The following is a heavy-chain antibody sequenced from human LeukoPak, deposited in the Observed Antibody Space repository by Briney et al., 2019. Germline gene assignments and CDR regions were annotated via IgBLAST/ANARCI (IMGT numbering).Heavy chain of an antibody. CDR1: GFTFSSYA. CDR3: AKGPMVRGVTLYYYYGMDV. CDR2: ISGSGGTT. D-gene: IGHD3-10*01. J-gene: IGHJ6*02. Sequence: GGSLRLSCAASGFTFSSYAMSWVRQAPGKGLEWVSAISGSGGTTYTADPSKGRSTFSRNNSKNSLYLQMNSLTAEDAAVYYCAKGPMVRGVTLYYYYGMDVWGQGTTVTVSS. V-gene: IGHV3-23*01.